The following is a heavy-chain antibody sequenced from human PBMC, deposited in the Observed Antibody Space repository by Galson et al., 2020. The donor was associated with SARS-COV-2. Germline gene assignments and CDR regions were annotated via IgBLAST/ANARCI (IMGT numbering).Heavy chain of an antibody. D-gene: IGHD2-15*01. Sequence: SETLSLTCTVSGGSISSGGYYWSWIRQHPGKGLEWIGYIYYSGSTYYIPSLKSRVTISVDTSKNQFSLKLSSVTAADTAVYYCARDRNCSGGSCSYFDYWGQGTLVTVSS. V-gene: IGHV4-31*03. CDR3: ARDRNCSGGSCSYFDY. J-gene: IGHJ4*02. CDR2: IYYSGST. CDR1: GGSISSGGYY.